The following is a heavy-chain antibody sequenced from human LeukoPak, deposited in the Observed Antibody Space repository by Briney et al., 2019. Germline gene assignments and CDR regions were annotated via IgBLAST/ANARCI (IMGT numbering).Heavy chain of an antibody. CDR3: AKRRDLEY. J-gene: IGHJ4*02. Sequence: GGSLRLSCAASGLTFTSYWMSWVRQAPGKGLEWVANIKEDGSEKYYVDSVKGRFTISRDNAKNSLYLQMNSLRAEDTAVYYCAKRRDLEYWGQGTLVTVSS. CDR1: GLTFTSYW. CDR2: IKEDGSEK. V-gene: IGHV3-7*01.